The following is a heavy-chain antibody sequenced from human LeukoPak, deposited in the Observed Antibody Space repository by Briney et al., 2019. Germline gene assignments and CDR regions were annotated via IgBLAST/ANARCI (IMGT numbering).Heavy chain of an antibody. CDR1: GFTFSSYA. CDR3: AKAPRRAYGAGSYYTH. D-gene: IGHD3-10*01. CDR2: ISGSGGST. V-gene: IGHV3-23*01. J-gene: IGHJ4*02. Sequence: GGSLRLSCAPSGFTFSSYAMSWVRQAPGRGLEWVSAISGSGGSTYYADSVKGRFTIPRDNSKNTLYLQMNSLRAEDTAVYYCAKAPRRAYGAGSYYTHWGQGTLVTVSP.